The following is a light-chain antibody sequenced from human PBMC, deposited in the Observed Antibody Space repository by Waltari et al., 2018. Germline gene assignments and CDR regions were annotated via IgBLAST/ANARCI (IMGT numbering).Light chain of an antibody. CDR2: AAS. J-gene: IGKJ3*01. Sequence: DIQMPQSPSSVSASVGDRVTITCRASQGISNWLAWYQQKPGRAPNLLIYAASSLQTGVPERFSGSGSGTEFTLTISSLQPEDFATYYCQQASSFPITFGPGTKVEIK. V-gene: IGKV1-12*01. CDR3: QQASSFPIT. CDR1: QGISNW.